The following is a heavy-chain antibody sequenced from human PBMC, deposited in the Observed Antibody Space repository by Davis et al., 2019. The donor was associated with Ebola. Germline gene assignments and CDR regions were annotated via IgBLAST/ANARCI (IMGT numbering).Heavy chain of an antibody. D-gene: IGHD3-9*01. V-gene: IGHV1-3*01. Sequence: AASVKVSCKASGYTFTSYAMHWVRQAPGQRLEWMGWINAGNGNTKYSQKFQGRVTITRDTSASTAYMELSSLRSEDTAVYYCARDVGGLRYFDFYLLPFDYWGQGTLVTVSS. CDR3: ARDVGGLRYFDFYLLPFDY. CDR1: GYTFTSYA. CDR2: INAGNGNT. J-gene: IGHJ4*02.